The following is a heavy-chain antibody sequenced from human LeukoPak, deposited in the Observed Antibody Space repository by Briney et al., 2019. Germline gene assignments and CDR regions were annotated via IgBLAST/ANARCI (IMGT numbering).Heavy chain of an antibody. CDR3: AATVAGQNSFVY. V-gene: IGHV3-72*01. D-gene: IGHD6-19*01. CDR1: GVTFSDHY. J-gene: IGHJ4*02. CDR2: IRNRANSYRT. Sequence: GGSLTLSCAASGVTFSDHYMDWVRQASGTAMGPAGRIRNRANSYRTQYAASVKGRFTLSRDDSQNSQYLQMNSLKTEDTAVYYCAATVAGQNSFVYWGQGTLVTVSS.